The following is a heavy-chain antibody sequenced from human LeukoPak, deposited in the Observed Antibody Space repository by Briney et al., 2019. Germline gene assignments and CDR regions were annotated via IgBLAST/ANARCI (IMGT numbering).Heavy chain of an antibody. CDR1: GDSISSYY. CDR2: IHPSGST. CDR3: ARHKSGSYTGYFQH. J-gene: IGHJ1*01. D-gene: IGHD1-26*01. Sequence: PSETLSLTCTVSGDSISSYYWSWIRQPAGKGLEWIGRIHPSGSTNYNPSLKSRVTISVDTSKNQFSLKLSSVTAADTAVYYCARHKSGSYTGYFQHWGQGTLVTVSS. V-gene: IGHV4-4*07.